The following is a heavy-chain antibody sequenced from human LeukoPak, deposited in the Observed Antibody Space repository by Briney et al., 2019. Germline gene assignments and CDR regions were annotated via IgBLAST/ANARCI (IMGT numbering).Heavy chain of an antibody. D-gene: IGHD3-22*01. J-gene: IGHJ6*03. CDR2: ISGSGGST. CDR1: GFTVSSCA. Sequence: PGGSLRLSCAASGFTVSSCAMSWVRQPPGKGLEWVLVISGSGGSTYYADSVKGRFTISRDNSKNTLYLQMNSLSAEDTAVYYCAKPRPYDSSGYGPSYYYYMDVWGKGTTVTVSS. CDR3: AKPRPYDSSGYGPSYYYYMDV. V-gene: IGHV3-23*01.